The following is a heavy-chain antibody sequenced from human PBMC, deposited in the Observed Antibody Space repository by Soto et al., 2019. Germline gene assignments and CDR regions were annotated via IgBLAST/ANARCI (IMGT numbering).Heavy chain of an antibody. CDR3: AKERVNGDSNFDY. Sequence: PGGSLRLSCAAPGFTFDDYAMHWVRQAPGKGLEWVSGISWNSGIIGYADSVKGRFTISRDNAKNSLYLQMNSLRAEDTALYYCAKERVNGDSNFDYWGQGTLVTVSS. CDR1: GFTFDDYA. V-gene: IGHV3-9*01. CDR2: ISWNSGII. J-gene: IGHJ4*02. D-gene: IGHD2-21*02.